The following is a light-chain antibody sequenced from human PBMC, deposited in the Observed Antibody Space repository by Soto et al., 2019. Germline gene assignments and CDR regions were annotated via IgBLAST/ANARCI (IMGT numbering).Light chain of an antibody. CDR3: QQYHSYSPS. Sequence: DIQMTQSPSTLSASVGDRVTITCRASQTISSWLAWYQQKPEKAPKLLIYDASSLESGVPSRFSGSGSGTEFTLTISSLQPDDFATYYCQQYHSYSPSFGQGTKVEIK. V-gene: IGKV1-5*01. J-gene: IGKJ1*01. CDR1: QTISSW. CDR2: DAS.